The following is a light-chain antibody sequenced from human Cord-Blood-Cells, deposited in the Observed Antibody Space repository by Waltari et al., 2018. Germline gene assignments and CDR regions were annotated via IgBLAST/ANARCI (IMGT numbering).Light chain of an antibody. CDR2: EDN. CDR1: SGTMSSHY. Sequence: NFMLTQPHSLSESPGKTVTTSCTRSSGTMSSHYLPWYQPRPGSSPTTVIYEDNQRPSGVPDRFSGSIDSSSNSASLTISGLKTEDEADYYCQSYDSSNVVFGGGTKLTVL. V-gene: IGLV6-57*01. J-gene: IGLJ2*01. CDR3: QSYDSSNVV.